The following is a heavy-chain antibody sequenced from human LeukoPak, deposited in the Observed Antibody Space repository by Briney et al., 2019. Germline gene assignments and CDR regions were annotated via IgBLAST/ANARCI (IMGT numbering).Heavy chain of an antibody. CDR3: ARRYRLQPIDY. V-gene: IGHV4-39*01. D-gene: IGHD1-1*01. Sequence: NASETLSLTCRVSGVSISSSSYYWGWIRQPTGKGLEWIGNIYYSGSTYYYPSLKSRVTISVDTSKNQFSLKLSSVTAADTAVYYCARRYRLQPIDYWGQGTLVTVSS. J-gene: IGHJ4*02. CDR2: IYYSGST. CDR1: GVSISSSSYY.